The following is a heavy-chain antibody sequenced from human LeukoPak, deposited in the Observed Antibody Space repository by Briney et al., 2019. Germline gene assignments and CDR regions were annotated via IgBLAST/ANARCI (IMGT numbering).Heavy chain of an antibody. Sequence: SETLSLTCTVSGGSISGASYFWGWIRRPPGKGLEWIGSVYYTGSAYYNPSLKSRVTISVDTSKNRFSLKLSSVTAADTAVYYCARGGGYCSSTSCYPFDYWGQGTLVTVSS. V-gene: IGHV4-39*07. CDR2: VYYTGSA. CDR3: ARGGGYCSSTSCYPFDY. CDR1: GGSISGASYF. D-gene: IGHD2-2*01. J-gene: IGHJ4*02.